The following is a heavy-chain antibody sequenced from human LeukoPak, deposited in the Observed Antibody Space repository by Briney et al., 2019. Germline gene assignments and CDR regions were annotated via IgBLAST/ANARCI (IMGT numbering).Heavy chain of an antibody. D-gene: IGHD3-22*01. Sequence: SETLSLTCAVYGGSFSGYYWSWIRQPPGKGLEWIGEINHSGSTNYNPSLKSRVTISVDTSKNQFSLKLSSVTAADTAVYYCASTYHYDSSGYYNWFDPWGQGTLVTVSS. J-gene: IGHJ5*02. CDR1: GGSFSGYY. CDR3: ASTYHYDSSGYYNWFDP. V-gene: IGHV4-34*01. CDR2: INHSGST.